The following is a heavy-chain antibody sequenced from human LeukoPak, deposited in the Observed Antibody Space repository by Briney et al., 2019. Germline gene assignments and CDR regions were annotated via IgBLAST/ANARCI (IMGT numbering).Heavy chain of an antibody. Sequence: PGGSLRLSCAASGFTFSSYWMSWVRQAPGKGLEWVANIKQDGSEKYYVDSVKGRFTISRDNAKNSLYLQMNSLRAEDTAVYYCAKARYYYDSSGYSPVTFHWYFDLWGRGTLVTVSS. J-gene: IGHJ2*01. CDR2: IKQDGSEK. D-gene: IGHD3-22*01. CDR1: GFTFSSYW. CDR3: AKARYYYDSSGYSPVTFHWYFDL. V-gene: IGHV3-7*01.